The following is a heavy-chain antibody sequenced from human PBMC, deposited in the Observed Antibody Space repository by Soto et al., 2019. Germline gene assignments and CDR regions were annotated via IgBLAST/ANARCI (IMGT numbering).Heavy chain of an antibody. CDR1: GFSLTNSGVG. CDR2: IYWDNDR. Sequence: QITLKESGPTLVEPTQTLTLTCSFSGFSLTNSGVGVGWFRQAPGKALECLGIIYWDNDRRYNPSLKTRLTITKDTSKNQVVLTMTYMEPVDTGTYYCAHHVTYSVSWDVGWFDSWGQGTPVTVS. J-gene: IGHJ5*01. V-gene: IGHV2-5*02. D-gene: IGHD2-15*01. CDR3: AHHVTYSVSWDVGWFDS.